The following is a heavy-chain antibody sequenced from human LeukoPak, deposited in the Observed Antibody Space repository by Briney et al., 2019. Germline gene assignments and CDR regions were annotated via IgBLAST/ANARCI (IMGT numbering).Heavy chain of an antibody. J-gene: IGHJ6*02. CDR3: ARVLPLRLGGYYYGMDV. V-gene: IGHV4-34*01. D-gene: IGHD2-15*01. CDR2: INHSGST. CDR1: GGSFSGYY. Sequence: PSETLSLTCAVYGGSFSGYYWSWIRQPPGKGLEWIGEINHSGSTNYNPSLKSRVTISVDTSKNQFSLKLSSVTAADTAVYYCARVLPLRLGGYYYGMDVWGQGTTVTVSS.